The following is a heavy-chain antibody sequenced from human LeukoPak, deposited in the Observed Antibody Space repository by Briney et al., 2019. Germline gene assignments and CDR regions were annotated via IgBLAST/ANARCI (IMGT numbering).Heavy chain of an antibody. CDR2: IKQDGSDK. Sequence: GGSLRLSCAASGFTFSNYWMSWVRQAPGKGLEWVANIKQDGSDKYYVDSVKGRFTISRDNAKNSLHLQMNSLRAEDTAVYYCARFRSSTRGYYFDYWGQGTLVTVSS. CDR1: GFTFSNYW. CDR3: ARFRSSTRGYYFDY. J-gene: IGHJ4*02. V-gene: IGHV3-7*01. D-gene: IGHD2-2*01.